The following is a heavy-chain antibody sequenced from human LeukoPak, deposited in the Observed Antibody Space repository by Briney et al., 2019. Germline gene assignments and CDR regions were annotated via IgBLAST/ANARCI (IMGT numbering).Heavy chain of an antibody. CDR1: GFTFSSYG. V-gene: IGHV3-23*01. D-gene: IGHD3-22*01. CDR3: AKDIRMAYYDSSGYQSDAFDI. J-gene: IGHJ3*02. Sequence: PGGSLRLSCAASGFTFSSYGMSWVRQAPGKGLEWVSAISGSGGSTYYADSVKGRFTISRDNSKNTLYLQMNSQRAEDTAVYYCAKDIRMAYYDSSGYQSDAFDIWGQGTMVTVSS. CDR2: ISGSGGST.